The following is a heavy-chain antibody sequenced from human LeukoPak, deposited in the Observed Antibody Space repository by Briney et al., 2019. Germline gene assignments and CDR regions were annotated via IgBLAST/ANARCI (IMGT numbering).Heavy chain of an antibody. CDR2: ITDSGSAI. Sequence: PGGSLRLSCAASGFSFSDYYMNWIRQAPGKGLEWVSYITDSGSAIYYADSVKGRFTISRDNTKNSLYLQMNSLRAEDTAVYFCARDGQRNYFHGMDVWGQGTTVTVSS. V-gene: IGHV3-11*01. CDR1: GFSFSDYY. D-gene: IGHD5-24*01. CDR3: ARDGQRNYFHGMDV. J-gene: IGHJ6*02.